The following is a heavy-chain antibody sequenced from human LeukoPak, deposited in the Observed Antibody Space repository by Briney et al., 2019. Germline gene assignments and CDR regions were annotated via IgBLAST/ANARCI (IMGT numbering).Heavy chain of an antibody. Sequence: SETLSLTCTVSGGSISSGSYYWGWIRQPPGKGLEWIGNIYYSGSTSYNPSLKSRVTISVDTSKDQFSLKLSSVTAADTAVYYCARRHFGSALRDYWGQGTLVTVSS. CDR1: GGSISSGSYY. J-gene: IGHJ4*02. CDR3: ARRHFGSALRDY. CDR2: IYYSGST. D-gene: IGHD3-10*01. V-gene: IGHV4-39*01.